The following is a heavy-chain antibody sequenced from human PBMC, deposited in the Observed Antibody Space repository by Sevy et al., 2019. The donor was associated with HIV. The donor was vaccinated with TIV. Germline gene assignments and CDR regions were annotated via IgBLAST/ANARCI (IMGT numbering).Heavy chain of an antibody. J-gene: IGHJ5*02. CDR3: AKAGYRNNWFDP. CDR2: ISGMGGST. V-gene: IGHV3-23*01. Sequence: GGSLRLSCAASGFTFSSYAMSWFRQAPGKGLEWVSAISGMGGSTYYADSVKGRFTISRDNSKNTLYLQMNSLRAEDTAVYYCAKAGYRNNWFDPWGQGTLVTVSS. D-gene: IGHD5-18*01. CDR1: GFTFSSYA.